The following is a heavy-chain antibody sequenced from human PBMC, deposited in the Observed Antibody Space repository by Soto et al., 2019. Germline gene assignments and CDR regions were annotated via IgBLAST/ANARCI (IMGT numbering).Heavy chain of an antibody. CDR3: ARSAGGNSFFEY. J-gene: IGHJ4*02. CDR1: GDSVSTSNW. Sequence: PSETLSLTCAVSGDSVSTSNWWSWVRQPPGNGLEWIGEIYHGGTTNYNPSLKSRVTLSVDKSKNQFSLRLTSVTAADTAVYYCARSAGGNSFFEYWGQGTLVTSPQ. V-gene: IGHV4-4*02. D-gene: IGHD1-1*01. CDR2: IYHGGTT.